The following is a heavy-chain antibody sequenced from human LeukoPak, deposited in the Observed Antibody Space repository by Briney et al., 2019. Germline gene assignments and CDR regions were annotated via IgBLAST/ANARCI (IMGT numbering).Heavy chain of an antibody. CDR3: AKTAKYYYGSETYYFFEY. CDR2: ISYTGST. J-gene: IGHJ4*02. D-gene: IGHD3-10*01. CDR1: GGSISRYY. V-gene: IGHV4-59*01. Sequence: SETLSLTCTVSGGSISRYYWSWIRQHPGNGLEWIGYISYTGSTTYNSSLKSRVTISLDTSQNQFSLRLTSVTPADTAVYYCAKTAKYYYGSETYYFFEYWGQGALVTVSS.